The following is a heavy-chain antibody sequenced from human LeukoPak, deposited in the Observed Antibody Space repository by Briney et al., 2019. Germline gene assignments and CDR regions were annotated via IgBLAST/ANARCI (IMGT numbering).Heavy chain of an antibody. V-gene: IGHV4-59*12. CDR3: AGDPSPAGIAGAAH. D-gene: IGHD6-13*01. CDR2: IYYSGST. J-gene: IGHJ4*02. Sequence: SETLSLTCTVSGGSISSYYWSWIRQPPGKGLEWIGYIYYSGSTNYNPSLKSRVTISVDTSKNQFSLKLSSVTAADTAVYYCAGDPSPAGIAGAAHWGQGTLVTVSS. CDR1: GGSISSYY.